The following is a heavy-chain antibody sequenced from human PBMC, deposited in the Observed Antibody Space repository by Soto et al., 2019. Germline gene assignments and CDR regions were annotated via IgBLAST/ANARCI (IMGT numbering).Heavy chain of an antibody. CDR1: GFTLSSYS. CDR2: ISYDGNTQ. J-gene: IGHJ4*02. V-gene: IGHV3-30-3*01. Sequence: PGGSLRLSCAASGFTLSSYSIHWVRQAPVKGLDWVAVISYDGNTQFYGDSVKGRFIVSRDNSRNTLYLQLNNLQAEDTAVYYCAKVSRPSRISTPDFDYWGQGTLVTVSS. CDR3: AKVSRPSRISTPDFDY.